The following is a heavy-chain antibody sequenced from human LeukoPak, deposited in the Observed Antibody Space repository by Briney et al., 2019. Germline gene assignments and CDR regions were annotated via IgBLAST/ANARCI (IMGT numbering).Heavy chain of an antibody. J-gene: IGHJ3*02. CDR2: ISPNSGGT. Sequence: EASVKVSCKASGYTFTDYYIHWVRQAPGQGLEWMGRISPNSGGTSYAQKFQGRVTMTRDTSTATAYMELSSLRSDDTAVYYCARGPVGATNAFHIWGQGTLVTVSS. CDR1: GYTFTDYY. CDR3: ARGPVGATNAFHI. V-gene: IGHV1-2*06. D-gene: IGHD1-26*01.